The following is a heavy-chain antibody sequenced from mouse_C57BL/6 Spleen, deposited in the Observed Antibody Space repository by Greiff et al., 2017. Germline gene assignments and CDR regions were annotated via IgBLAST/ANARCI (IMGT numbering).Heavy chain of an antibody. CDR1: GYTFTSYW. J-gene: IGHJ4*01. CDR2: IDPSDSET. CDR3: ARTMIYYYGSSYRDYYAMDY. D-gene: IGHD1-1*01. Sequence: QVQLKQPGAELVRPGSSVKLSCKASGYTFTSYWMHWVKQRPIQGLEWIGNIDPSDSETHYNQKFKDKATLTVDKSSSTAYMQLSSLTSEDSAVYYCARTMIYYYGSSYRDYYAMDYWGQGTSVTVSS. V-gene: IGHV1-52*01.